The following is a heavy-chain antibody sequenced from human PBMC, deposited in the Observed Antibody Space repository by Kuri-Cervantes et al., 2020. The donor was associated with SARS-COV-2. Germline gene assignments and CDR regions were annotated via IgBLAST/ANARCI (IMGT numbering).Heavy chain of an antibody. V-gene: IGHV4-59*01. D-gene: IGHD2-2*01. CDR2: IYYSGST. J-gene: IGHJ5*02. CDR1: GGSIGSYY. CDR3: AREVVVVPAAIEEQLVRSNWFDP. Sequence: SETLSLTCTVSGGSIGSYYWTWIRQPPGKGLEWSGYIYYSGSTNYNPSLKSRVTISVDTSKNQFSLKLSSVTAADTAVYYCAREVVVVPAAIEEQLVRSNWFDPWGQGTLVTVSS.